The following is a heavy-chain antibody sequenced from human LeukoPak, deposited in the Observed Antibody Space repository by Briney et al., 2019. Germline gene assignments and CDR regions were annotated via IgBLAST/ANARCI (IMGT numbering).Heavy chain of an antibody. CDR1: GYTFTGYY. CDR3: ARGLLRYCSGGSCYFGY. Sequence: ASVKVSCKASGYTFTGYYMHWVRQAPGQGLEWMGWINPNSGGTSYAQKFQGRVTMTRDTSISTAYMELSRLRSDDTAVYYCARGLLRYCSGGSCYFGYWGQGTLVTVSS. D-gene: IGHD2-15*01. V-gene: IGHV1-2*02. CDR2: INPNSGGT. J-gene: IGHJ4*02.